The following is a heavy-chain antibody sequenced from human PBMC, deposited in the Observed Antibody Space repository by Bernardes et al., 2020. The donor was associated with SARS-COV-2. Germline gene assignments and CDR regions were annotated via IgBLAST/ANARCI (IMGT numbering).Heavy chain of an antibody. J-gene: IGHJ6*04. D-gene: IGHD2-8*01. CDR2: ISGPGRT. CDR3: AKELAYGTTWRDYKYYFGMDV. V-gene: IGHV3-23*01. CDR1: GFTFSTYA. Sequence: GGSLRLSCEASGFTFSTYAMSWVRQAPGKGLEWVSDISGPGRTYYADSVKGRFIISRDNSKNTLYLEMNSLRAEDTAVYYCAKELAYGTTWRDYKYYFGMDVWGKGTTVTVSS.